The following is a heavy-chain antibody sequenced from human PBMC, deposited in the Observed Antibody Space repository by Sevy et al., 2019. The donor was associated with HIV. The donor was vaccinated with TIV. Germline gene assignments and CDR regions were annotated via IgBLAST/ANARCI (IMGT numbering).Heavy chain of an antibody. V-gene: IGHV3-48*03. CDR2: ICSSFSI. CDR3: TNYVHY. J-gene: IGHJ4*02. Sequence: GGSLRLSCAASGFTFNIYEMNWVRQAPGKGLEWVSYICSSFSIYYADSVEGRFTISRDNGKNSLYLQMNSLRAEDTAVYYCTNYVHYWGQGTLVTVSS. CDR1: GFTFNIYE.